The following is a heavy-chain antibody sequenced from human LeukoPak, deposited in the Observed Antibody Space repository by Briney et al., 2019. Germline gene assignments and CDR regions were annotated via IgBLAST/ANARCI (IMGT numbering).Heavy chain of an antibody. J-gene: IGHJ4*02. CDR3: ARAEYSYGYGFMDY. CDR2: ISSNGGST. D-gene: IGHD5-18*01. V-gene: IGHV3-64*01. Sequence: GGSLRLSCAASGFTYSSYAMHWVRQAPGKGLEYVSAISSNGGSTYYANSVKGRFTISRDNSKNTLYLQMGSLRAEDTAVYYCARAEYSYGYGFMDYWGQGTLVTVSS. CDR1: GFTYSSYA.